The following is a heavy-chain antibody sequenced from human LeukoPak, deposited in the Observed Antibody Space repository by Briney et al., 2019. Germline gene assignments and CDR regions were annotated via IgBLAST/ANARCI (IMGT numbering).Heavy chain of an antibody. Sequence: SETLSLTCTASSGSISSTSYYWGWIRQPPGRGLEWIGYIYYSGSTNYNPSLKSRVSISVDTSKNQFSLKLSSVTAADTAVYYCARTGSTVTMLYPFDHWGQGTLVTVSS. CDR3: ARTGSTVTMLYPFDH. CDR1: SGSISSTSYY. V-gene: IGHV4-61*05. J-gene: IGHJ4*02. CDR2: IYYSGST. D-gene: IGHD4-17*01.